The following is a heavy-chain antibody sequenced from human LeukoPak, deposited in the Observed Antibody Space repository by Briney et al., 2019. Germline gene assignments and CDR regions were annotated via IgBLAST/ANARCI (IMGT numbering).Heavy chain of an antibody. CDR3: AKRRPAANPYYLDS. CDR1: GFTFSSYG. D-gene: IGHD2-2*01. J-gene: IGHJ4*02. CDR2: IWYDGSNK. V-gene: IGHV3-33*06. Sequence: GGSLRLSCAASGFTFSSYGMHWVRQAPGKGLEWVAVIWYDGSNKYYADSVKGRFTISRDNSKNTLYMQMNNLRADDTAVYYCAKRRPAANPYYLDSWGQGTLVTVSS.